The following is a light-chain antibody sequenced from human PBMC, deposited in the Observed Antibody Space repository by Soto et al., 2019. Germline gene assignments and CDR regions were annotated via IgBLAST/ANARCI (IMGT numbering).Light chain of an antibody. CDR1: SSDVGGYNY. V-gene: IGLV2-14*01. CDR2: EVS. CDR3: SSYTSSSTYV. J-gene: IGLJ1*01. Sequence: QSVLTQPASVSGSPGQSITISCTGTSSDVGGYNYVSWYQQHPGKAPKLMIYEVSNRPSGVSNRFSGSKSGNTASLTISGLQAEDEADYCCSSYTSSSTYVFGTGTKGTVL.